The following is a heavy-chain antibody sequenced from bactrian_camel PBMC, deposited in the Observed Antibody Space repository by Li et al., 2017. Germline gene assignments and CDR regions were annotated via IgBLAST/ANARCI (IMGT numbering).Heavy chain of an antibody. CDR2: SYTGLGST. V-gene: IGHV3S1*01. D-gene: IGHD1*01. CDR1: ADTYRSRC. J-gene: IGHJ4*01. CDR3: AADATAAPLVGCFERPPWRGDEYNY. Sequence: VQLVESGGGSVQAGGSLRLSCAISADTYRSRCMGWFRQAPGKEREEVAASYTGLGSTYYATSVKGRFVISQDVAKKTLYLELNNLEPEDTAIYYCAADATAAPLVGCFERPPWRGDEYNYRGRGTQVTVS.